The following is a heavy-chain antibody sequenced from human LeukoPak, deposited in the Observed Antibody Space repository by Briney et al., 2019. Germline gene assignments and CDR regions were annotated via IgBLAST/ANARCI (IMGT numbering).Heavy chain of an antibody. J-gene: IGHJ4*02. Sequence: GGSLRLSCAASGFTFSNYAMNWVRQAPGKGLGWVALISYDGSTKYYADSVKGRFTISRDNSKNTLFLQMNSLRAEDTAVYYCAKGRNLVIVPAAMPVFYFDYWGQGTLVTVSS. CDR2: ISYDGSTK. D-gene: IGHD2-2*01. V-gene: IGHV3-30*04. CDR1: GFTFSNYA. CDR3: AKGRNLVIVPAAMPVFYFDY.